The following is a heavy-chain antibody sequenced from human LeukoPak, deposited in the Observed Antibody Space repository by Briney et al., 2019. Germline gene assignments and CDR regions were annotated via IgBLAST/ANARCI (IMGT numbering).Heavy chain of an antibody. J-gene: IGHJ4*02. CDR2: INHSGST. Sequence: SETLSLTCAVYGGSFSGYYWSWIRQPPGKGLEWIGEINHSGSTYYNPSLKSRVTISVDTSKNQFSLKLSSVTAADTAVYYCARVNDGYWGQGTLVTVSS. V-gene: IGHV4-34*01. D-gene: IGHD1-1*01. CDR1: GGSFSGYY. CDR3: ARVNDGY.